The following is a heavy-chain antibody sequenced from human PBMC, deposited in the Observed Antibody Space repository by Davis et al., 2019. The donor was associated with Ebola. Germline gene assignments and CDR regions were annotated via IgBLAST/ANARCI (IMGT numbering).Heavy chain of an antibody. Sequence: GESLKISCAASGFTFSGYWMTWVRQAPGKGLEWVANIKQDGSEKQYVDSVKGRFTISRDNAENSLYLQMSSLRADDTAMYYCGRDLVYGGNAFFDYWGQGTL. D-gene: IGHD4-23*01. CDR1: GFTFSGYW. J-gene: IGHJ4*02. CDR3: GRDLVYGGNAFFDY. CDR2: IKQDGSEK. V-gene: IGHV3-7*03.